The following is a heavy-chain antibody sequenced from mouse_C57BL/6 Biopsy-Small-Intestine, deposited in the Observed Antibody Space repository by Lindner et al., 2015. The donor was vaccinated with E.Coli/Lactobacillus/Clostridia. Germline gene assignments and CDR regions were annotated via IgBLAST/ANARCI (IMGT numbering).Heavy chain of an antibody. CDR3: ASSGGRDNFDY. CDR1: GYTFSSFW. CDR2: IHPGDGDT. J-gene: IGHJ2*01. V-gene: IGHV1-82*01. Sequence: VQLQESGPELVKPGASVKISCKASGYTFSSFWMNWMKQKPGKGLEWIGRIHPGDGDTNYNGKSKVKATLTADKSSSTAYMQLSSLTSEDSAVYFCASSGGRDNFDYWGQGTTLTVSS. D-gene: IGHD1-1*02.